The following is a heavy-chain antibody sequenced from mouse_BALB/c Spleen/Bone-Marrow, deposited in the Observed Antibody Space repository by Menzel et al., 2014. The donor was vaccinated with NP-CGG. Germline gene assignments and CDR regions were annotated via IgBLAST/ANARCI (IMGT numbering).Heavy chain of an antibody. CDR3: ARGHGSSPWFAY. CDR2: IYPGNGGT. J-gene: IGHJ3*01. D-gene: IGHD1-1*01. Sequence: QVQLKESGAELVRSGASVRMSCKASGYTFTSYNMHWVKQTPGQGLEWIGYIYPGNGGTNYNQNFKGKATLTADTSSSTAYMQISSLTSEDSAVYFCARGHGSSPWFAYWGQGTLVTVSA. V-gene: IGHV1-12*01. CDR1: GYTFTSYN.